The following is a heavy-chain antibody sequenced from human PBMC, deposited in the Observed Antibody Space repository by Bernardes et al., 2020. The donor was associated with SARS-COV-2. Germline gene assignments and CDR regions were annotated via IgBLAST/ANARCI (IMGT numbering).Heavy chain of an antibody. J-gene: IGHJ6*02. Sequence: GESLKISCKGSGYSFTSYWIGWVRQMPGKGLEWMGIIYPGDSDTRYSPSFQGQVTISADKSISTAYLQWSSLKASDTAMYYCAALGGYSYAGGQTMDVWGQGTTVTVSS. CDR1: GYSFTSYW. CDR3: AALGGYSYAGGQTMDV. D-gene: IGHD5-18*01. CDR2: IYPGDSDT. V-gene: IGHV5-51*01.